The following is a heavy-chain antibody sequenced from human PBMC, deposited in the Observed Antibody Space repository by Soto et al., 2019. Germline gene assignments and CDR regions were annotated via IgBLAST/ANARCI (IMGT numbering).Heavy chain of an antibody. CDR3: ARDAHSTYSSSWSRGANCFDL. V-gene: IGHV4-31*03. J-gene: IGHJ5*02. Sequence: PSETLSLTCTVSGGSISSGGYYWSWIRQHPGKGLEWIGYIYYSGSTYYNPSLKSRVTISVDTSKNQFSLKLSSVTAADTAVYYCARDAHSTYSSSWSRGANCFDLWGQGILVTVSS. CDR2: IYYSGST. CDR1: GGSISSGGYY. D-gene: IGHD6-13*01.